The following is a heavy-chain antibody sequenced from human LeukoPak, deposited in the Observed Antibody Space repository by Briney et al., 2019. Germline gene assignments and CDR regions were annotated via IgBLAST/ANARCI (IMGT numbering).Heavy chain of an antibody. V-gene: IGHV4-34*01. CDR1: GVSFSGYY. CDR3: ARGGYSYGSYFDY. J-gene: IGHJ4*02. D-gene: IGHD5-18*01. Sequence: SSEALSLTCAVYGVSFSGYYWSWIRQPPGKGLEWIGEINHSGSTNYNPSLKSRVTISVDTSKNQFSLKLSSVTAADTAVYYCARGGYSYGSYFDYWGQGTLVTVSS. CDR2: INHSGST.